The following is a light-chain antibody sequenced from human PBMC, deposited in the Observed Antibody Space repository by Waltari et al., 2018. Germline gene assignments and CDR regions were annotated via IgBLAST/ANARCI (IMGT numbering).Light chain of an antibody. J-gene: IGKJ5*01. V-gene: IGKV4-1*01. CDR2: WAS. CDR3: QQYYSTPPIT. Sequence: DIVMTQSPDSLAVSLGERATINCKSSPSIFYSAINKNYLAWYQQKPGQPPKLLIYWASTRESGVPDRFTGSGSGTDFTLTISSLQAEDVAVYYCQQYYSTPPITFGQGTRLEIK. CDR1: PSIFYSAINKNY.